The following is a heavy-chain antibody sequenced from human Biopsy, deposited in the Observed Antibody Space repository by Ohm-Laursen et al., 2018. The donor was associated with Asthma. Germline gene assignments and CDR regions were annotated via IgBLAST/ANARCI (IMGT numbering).Heavy chain of an antibody. CDR1: GYPFTDYS. Sequence: SSVKVSCKASGYPFTDYSVHWVRQAPGQGLEWMGRIDPTSGGTNYAQKFLGRVTMTRDTSVNTAFMVLSRLRSDDTAVYYCARIKIRIGAGTDRYFDLWGRGTLVTVSS. CDR3: ARIKIRIGAGTDRYFDL. CDR2: IDPTSGGT. V-gene: IGHV1-2*06. D-gene: IGHD3-16*01. J-gene: IGHJ2*01.